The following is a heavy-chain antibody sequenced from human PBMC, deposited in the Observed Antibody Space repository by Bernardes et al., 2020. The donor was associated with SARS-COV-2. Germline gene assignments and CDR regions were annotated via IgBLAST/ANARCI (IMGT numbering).Heavy chain of an antibody. D-gene: IGHD3-9*01. CDR3: VRPPRAQALAYDILVGWDV. J-gene: IGHJ6*02. CDR2: ISSSSSYI. Sequence: GGSLRLSCAASGFTFSSYNMNWVRQAPGKGLEWVSSISSSSSYIYYADSVRGRFTISRDNAKNSLYLQMNSLRAEDTAVYYCVRPPRAQALAYDILVGWDVWGQGTTVTVSS. CDR1: GFTFSSYN. V-gene: IGHV3-21*01.